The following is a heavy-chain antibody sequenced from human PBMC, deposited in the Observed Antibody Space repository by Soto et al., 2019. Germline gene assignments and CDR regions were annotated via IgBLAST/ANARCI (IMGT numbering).Heavy chain of an antibody. CDR2: IYYSGIT. CDR3: ARHFPYGMDV. Sequence: SETLSLTCTVSGGSISSYYWSWIRQPPGKGLEWIGYIYYSGITNYNPSLKSRVTISVDTSKNQFSLKLSSVTAADTAVYYCARHFPYGMDVWGQGTTVTVSS. CDR1: GGSISSYY. J-gene: IGHJ6*02. V-gene: IGHV4-59*08.